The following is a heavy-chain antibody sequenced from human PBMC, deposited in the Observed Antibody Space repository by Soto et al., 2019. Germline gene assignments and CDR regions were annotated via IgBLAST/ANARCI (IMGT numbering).Heavy chain of an antibody. J-gene: IGHJ6*02. CDR2: ISYDGSNK. D-gene: IGHD1-1*01. CDR3: AKGSAGYRRIYYYYYGMDV. V-gene: IGHV3-30*18. Sequence: QVQLVESGGGVVQPGRSLRLSCAASEFTFSSYGMHWVRQAPGKGLEWVAVISYDGSNKYYADSVKGRFTISRDNSKNTLYLQMNSLRAEDTAVYYCAKGSAGYRRIYYYYYGMDVWGQGTTVTVSS. CDR1: EFTFSSYG.